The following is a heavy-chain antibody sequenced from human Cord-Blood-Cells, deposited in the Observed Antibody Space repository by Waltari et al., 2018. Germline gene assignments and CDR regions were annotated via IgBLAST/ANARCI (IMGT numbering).Heavy chain of an antibody. J-gene: IGHJ6*02. CDR3: AGSYCSSTSCYTGDGMDV. Sequence: QVQLQQWGAGLLKPSETLSLTCAVYGGSFSGYYWSWIRQPPGKGLEWIGEINHSGSTNDNPSRKSRFTISVEPSKNQFSLKLSSVTAADTAVYYCAGSYCSSTSCYTGDGMDVWGQGTTVTVSS. D-gene: IGHD2-2*02. CDR1: GGSFSGYY. CDR2: INHSGST. V-gene: IGHV4-34*01.